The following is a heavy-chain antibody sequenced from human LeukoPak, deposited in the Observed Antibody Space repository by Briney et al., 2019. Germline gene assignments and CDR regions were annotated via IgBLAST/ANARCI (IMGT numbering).Heavy chain of an antibody. CDR2: ISYDGSNK. J-gene: IGHJ3*02. CDR3: ARWTIAYCGGDCYRHDAFDI. V-gene: IGHV3-30*04. D-gene: IGHD2-21*02. Sequence: GGSLRLSCAASGFTFSSYAMHWVRQAPGKGLEWVAVISYDGSNKYYADSVKGRFTISRDNSKNTLYLQMNSLRAEDTAVYYCARWTIAYCGGDCYRHDAFDIWGQGTMVTVSS. CDR1: GFTFSSYA.